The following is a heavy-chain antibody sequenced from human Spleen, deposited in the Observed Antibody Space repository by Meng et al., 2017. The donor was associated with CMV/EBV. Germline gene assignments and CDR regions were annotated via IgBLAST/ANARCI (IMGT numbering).Heavy chain of an antibody. D-gene: IGHD2-2*01. J-gene: IGHJ4*02. CDR1: FSSYA. Sequence: FSSYAMGWVSQAPGKGLEWVSVIYSSGRSTFYADSVKGRFTITRDNSKNTLFLQMNSLSAEDTAVYYCWKDSPPYCSSPTCYDESDYWGQGTLVTVSS. V-gene: IGHV3-23*03. CDR3: WKDSPPYCSSPTCYDESDY. CDR2: IYSSGRST.